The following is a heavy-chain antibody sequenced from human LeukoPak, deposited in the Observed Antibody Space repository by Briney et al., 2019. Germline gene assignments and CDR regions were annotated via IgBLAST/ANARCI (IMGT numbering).Heavy chain of an antibody. CDR2: INSDGSST. Sequence: GGSLRLSCAASGFTFSSYWMHWVRQGPGKGLVWVSRINSDGSSTSYADSVKGRFTISRDNAKNTLYLQMNSLRAEDTAVYYCARDQQDGYIDYWGQGTLVTVSS. V-gene: IGHV3-74*01. CDR3: ARDQQDGYIDY. J-gene: IGHJ4*02. CDR1: GFTFSSYW. D-gene: IGHD5-24*01.